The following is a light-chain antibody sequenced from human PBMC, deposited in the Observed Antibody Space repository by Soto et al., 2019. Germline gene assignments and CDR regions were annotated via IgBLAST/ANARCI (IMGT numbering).Light chain of an antibody. CDR2: KAS. CDR3: QQYNSDSQT. V-gene: IGKV1-5*03. Sequence: EIQMTQSPSTLSASVGDRVTITCRASQSISSWLAWYQQKPGKAPKLLIYKASTLESGVPSRFSGSGSGTEFTLTISSLQPDDFATYYCQQYNSDSQTFGQGTKVEIK. J-gene: IGKJ1*01. CDR1: QSISSW.